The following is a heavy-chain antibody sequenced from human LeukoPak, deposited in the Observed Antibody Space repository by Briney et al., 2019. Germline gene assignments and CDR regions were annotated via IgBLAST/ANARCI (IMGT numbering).Heavy chain of an antibody. D-gene: IGHD2-21*02. CDR2: IYSDGST. J-gene: IGHJ4*02. V-gene: IGHV3-66*01. CDR1: GFTVSSNY. CDR3: GTAGGRVTTIPIDY. Sequence: PGGSLRLSCAASGFTVSSNYMSWVRQAPGKGLEWVSVIYSDGSTYYADSVKGRLTISRDNSKNTLYLQMRSLGGEDPGVYSCGTAGGRVTTIPIDYWGQGAMVTV.